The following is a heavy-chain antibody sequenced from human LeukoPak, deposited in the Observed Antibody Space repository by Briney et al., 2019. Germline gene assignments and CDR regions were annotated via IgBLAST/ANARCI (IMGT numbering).Heavy chain of an antibody. J-gene: IGHJ4*02. Sequence: PSETLSLTCTVSGGSISSYYWSWIRQPPGKGLEWIGYIYYSGSTNYNPSLKSRVTISVDTSKSQFSLKLSSVTAADTAVYYCARLSRYYDSSGYLYYFDYWGQGTLVTVSS. CDR1: GGSISSYY. CDR3: ARLSRYYDSSGYLYYFDY. D-gene: IGHD3-22*01. V-gene: IGHV4-59*01. CDR2: IYYSGST.